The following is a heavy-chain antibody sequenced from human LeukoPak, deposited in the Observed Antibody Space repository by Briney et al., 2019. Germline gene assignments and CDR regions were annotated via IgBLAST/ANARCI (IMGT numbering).Heavy chain of an antibody. CDR3: ARGIGSYLPIGY. Sequence: SETLSLTCTVSGGSISTYYWSWTRQPPGKGLQWIGYIYYSGSTNYNPSLKSRVTISVDTSKNQFSLKLSSVTAADTAVYYCARGIGSYLPIGYWGQGTLITVSS. CDR2: IYYSGST. CDR1: GGSISTYY. V-gene: IGHV4-59*01. J-gene: IGHJ4*02. D-gene: IGHD1-26*01.